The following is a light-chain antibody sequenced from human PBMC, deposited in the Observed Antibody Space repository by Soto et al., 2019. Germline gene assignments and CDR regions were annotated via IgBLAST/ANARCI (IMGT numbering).Light chain of an antibody. CDR1: SSNIGSNT. Sequence: QSALTQPPSASGTPGQRVTISCPGSSSNIGSNTVNWYQQLPGTAPKLLIYSNNQRPSGVPDRFSGSKSGTSASLAISGLQSEDEADYYCAAWDDSLNGDVVFGGGTKVTVL. V-gene: IGLV1-44*01. CDR3: AAWDDSLNGDVV. CDR2: SNN. J-gene: IGLJ2*01.